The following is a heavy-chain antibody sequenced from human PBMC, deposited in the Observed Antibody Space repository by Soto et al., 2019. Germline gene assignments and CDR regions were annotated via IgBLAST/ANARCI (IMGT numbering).Heavy chain of an antibody. CDR1: GYTFTDDY. CDR3: ARGDYYTSGSYYNAWLDP. CDR2: INPSGGST. V-gene: IGHV1-46*03. Sequence: ASVKGSCKASGYTFTDDYMHWVRQATGQGLEWMGMINPSGGSTRSAQKFQGRITMTKDTSTSTVYMELSSLRSEDTAVYYCARGDYYTSGSYYNAWLDPWGQGTLVTVSS. J-gene: IGHJ5*02. D-gene: IGHD3-10*01.